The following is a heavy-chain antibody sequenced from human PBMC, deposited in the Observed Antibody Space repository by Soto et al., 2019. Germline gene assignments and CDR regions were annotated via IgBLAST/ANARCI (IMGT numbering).Heavy chain of an antibody. CDR1: SGSISSSNW. Sequence: SETLSLTCAVSSGSISSSNWWSWVRQPPGKGLEWIGEIYHSGSTNYNPSLKSRVTISVDKSKNQFSLKLSSVTAADTAVYYCARAEANYYYYMDVWGKGTTVTVSS. CDR3: ARAEANYYYYMDV. CDR2: IYHSGST. J-gene: IGHJ6*03. V-gene: IGHV4-4*02.